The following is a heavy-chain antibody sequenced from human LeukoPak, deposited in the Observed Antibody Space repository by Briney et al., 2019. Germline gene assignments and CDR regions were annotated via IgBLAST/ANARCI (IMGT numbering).Heavy chain of an antibody. CDR3: ARVKKLMPEFEF. V-gene: IGHV1-2*02. J-gene: IGHJ4*02. CDR2: INPNSGAT. D-gene: IGHD2-2*01. CDR1: GYXFIDYY. Sequence: ASVKVSCNSSGYXFIDYYIHWVRQAPGQGLEWMGWINPNSGATKYAQKFQGRVSMTRDTSINTAYMDLTNLRSDDTAIFYCARVKKLMPEFEFWGQGTLVTVSS.